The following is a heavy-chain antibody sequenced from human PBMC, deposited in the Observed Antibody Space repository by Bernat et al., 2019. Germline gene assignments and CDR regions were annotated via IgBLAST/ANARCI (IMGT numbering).Heavy chain of an antibody. V-gene: IGHV3-21*01. J-gene: IGHJ4*02. Sequence: VQLVESGGGVVQPGRSLRLSCAASGFTFSSYSMNWVRQAPGKGLEWVSSISSSSSYIYYADSVKGRFTISRDNAKNSLYLQMNSLRAEDTAVYYCARTTRDIVVVVAAPYYFDYWGQGTLVTVSS. CDR1: GFTFSSYS. D-gene: IGHD2-15*01. CDR3: ARTTRDIVVVVAAPYYFDY. CDR2: ISSSSSYI.